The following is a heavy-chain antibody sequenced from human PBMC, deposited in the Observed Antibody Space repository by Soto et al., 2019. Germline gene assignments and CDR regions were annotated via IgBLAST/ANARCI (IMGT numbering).Heavy chain of an antibody. V-gene: IGHV3-33*01. Sequence: QVQLVESGGGVVQPGRSLRLSCAASGFTFSSYGMHWVRQAPGKGLEWVAVIWYDGSNKYYADSVKGRFTISRDNSKNSLYLQMNSLRAEDTAVYYCARDGSSNHYYYYGMDVWGPGTTVTVSS. J-gene: IGHJ6*02. CDR2: IWYDGSNK. CDR1: GFTFSSYG. D-gene: IGHD6-13*01. CDR3: ARDGSSNHYYYYGMDV.